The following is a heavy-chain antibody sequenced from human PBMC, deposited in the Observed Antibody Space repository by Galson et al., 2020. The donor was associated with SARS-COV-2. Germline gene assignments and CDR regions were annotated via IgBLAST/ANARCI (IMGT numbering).Heavy chain of an antibody. D-gene: IGHD3-3*01. J-gene: IGHJ6*02. Sequence: ASVKVSCKVSGYTLTELSMHWVRQAPGKGLEWMGGFDPEDGETIYAQKFQGRVTMTEDTSTDTAYMELSSLRSEDTAVYYCATAFTIFGVVSAANYYYGMDVWGQGTTFTVSS. V-gene: IGHV1-24*01. CDR3: ATAFTIFGVVSAANYYYGMDV. CDR1: GYTLTELS. CDR2: FDPEDGET.